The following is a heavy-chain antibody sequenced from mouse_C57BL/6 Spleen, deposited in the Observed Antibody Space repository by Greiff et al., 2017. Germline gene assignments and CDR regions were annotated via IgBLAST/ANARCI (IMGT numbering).Heavy chain of an antibody. J-gene: IGHJ2*01. CDR2: IDPSDSET. D-gene: IGHD2-12*01. Sequence: VQLQQPGAELVRPGSSVKLSCKVSGYTFTSYWMHWVKQRPLQGLEWIGNIDPSDSETHYNQKFKDKATLTVDKSSSTAYMQLSSLTSEDAAVYYCARRVDSYYFDYWGQGTTLTVSS. CDR3: ARRVDSYYFDY. V-gene: IGHV1-52*01. CDR1: GYTFTSYW.